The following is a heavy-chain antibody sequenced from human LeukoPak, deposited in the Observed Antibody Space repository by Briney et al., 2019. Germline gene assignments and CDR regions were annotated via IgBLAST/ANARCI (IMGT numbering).Heavy chain of an antibody. V-gene: IGHV3-21*04. Sequence: GGSLRLSCAASGFTFSSYSMNWVRQAPGKGLEWVSSISSSSSYIYYADSVKGRFTISRDNAKNTLYLQMNSLRAEDTAVYYCACDPLGAIGEFDYWGQGTLVTVSS. CDR3: ACDPLGAIGEFDY. D-gene: IGHD1-26*01. CDR2: ISSSSSYI. CDR1: GFTFSSYS. J-gene: IGHJ4*02.